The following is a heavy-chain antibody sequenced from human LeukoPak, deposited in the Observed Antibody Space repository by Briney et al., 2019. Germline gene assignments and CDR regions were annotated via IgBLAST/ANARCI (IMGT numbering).Heavy chain of an antibody. J-gene: IGHJ4*02. CDR3: ARVTGYVMEDYFDY. D-gene: IGHD6-13*01. Sequence: SETLSLTCTVSGYSISSGYYWGWIRQPPGKGLEWIGSTYYSGSTYYNPSLKSRVTISVDTSKNQFSLRLSSVTAADTAVYYCARVTGYVMEDYFDYWGQGTLVTVSS. V-gene: IGHV4-38-2*02. CDR2: TYYSGST. CDR1: GYSISSGYY.